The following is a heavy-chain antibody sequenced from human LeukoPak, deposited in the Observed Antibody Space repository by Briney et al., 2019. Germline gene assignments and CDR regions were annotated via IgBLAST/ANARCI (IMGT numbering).Heavy chain of an antibody. V-gene: IGHV3-74*01. CDR3: ARDDYNVLTDNFDY. D-gene: IGHD3-9*01. CDR1: GITFSNYW. Sequence: GGSLRLSCAASGITFSNYWIHWVRQAPGEGLVWVSRINTDGTTTSYADSVKGRFTISRDNAKSSLYLQMNSLRAEDTALYYCARDDYNVLTDNFDYWGQGTLVTVSS. J-gene: IGHJ4*02. CDR2: INTDGTTT.